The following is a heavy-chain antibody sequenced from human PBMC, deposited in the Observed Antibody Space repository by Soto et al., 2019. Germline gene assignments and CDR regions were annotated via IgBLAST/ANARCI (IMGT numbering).Heavy chain of an antibody. Sequence: ASVKVSCKASGYTFTAYYMHWVRQAPGQGLEWMGWINPNSGGTNYAQKFQGRVTMTRDTSITTAYMELSRLRSDDTAVYYCARTPKPIVVAVAAIDYWGQGTLVTVSS. CDR3: ARTPKPIVVAVAAIDY. CDR2: INPNSGGT. V-gene: IGHV1-2*02. CDR1: GYTFTAYY. J-gene: IGHJ4*02. D-gene: IGHD2-15*01.